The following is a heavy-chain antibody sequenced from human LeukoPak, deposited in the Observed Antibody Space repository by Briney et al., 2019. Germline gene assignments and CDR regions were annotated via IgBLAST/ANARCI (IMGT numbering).Heavy chain of an antibody. J-gene: IGHJ4*02. V-gene: IGHV3-49*03. D-gene: IGHD2/OR15-2a*01. Sequence: GGSLRLSCSASGFTFSDSTISWYRQAPGKGLEWVGFVRRKVYGGTTEYAASVKGRFTISRDNSKSIAYLQMDSLNTEDTAVYYCTRGQGLYHWGQGTLVTVSS. CDR1: GFTFSDST. CDR3: TRGQGLYH. CDR2: VRRKVYGGTT.